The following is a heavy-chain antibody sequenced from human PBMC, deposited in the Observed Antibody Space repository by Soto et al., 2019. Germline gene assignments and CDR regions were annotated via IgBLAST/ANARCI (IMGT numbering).Heavy chain of an antibody. CDR1: GFTLSRYW. CDR3: ARDNGGGDY. CDR2: IKQDGSEK. V-gene: IGHV3-7*03. D-gene: IGHD2-8*01. Sequence: VVSLRLSCAASGFTLSRYWMSWVRQAPGKGLEWVANIKQDGSEKYYVDSVAGRFTISRDNAKNSLYLQMDSLRAEDTAVYYCARDNGGGDYWGQGTLVTVSS. J-gene: IGHJ4*02.